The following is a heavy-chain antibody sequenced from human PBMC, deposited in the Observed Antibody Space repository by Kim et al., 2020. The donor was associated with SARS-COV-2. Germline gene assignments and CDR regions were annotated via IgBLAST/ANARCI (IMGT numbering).Heavy chain of an antibody. CDR1: GYSFTSYW. CDR3: ARQGGDFTDYYGMDV. V-gene: IGHV5-51*01. D-gene: IGHD2-21*02. CDR2: IYPGDSDT. J-gene: IGHJ6*02. Sequence: GESLKISCKGSGYSFTSYWIGWVRQMPGKGLEWMGIIYPGDSDTRYSPSFQGQVTISADKSISTAYLQWSSLKASDTAMYYCARQGGDFTDYYGMDVWGQGTTVTVSS.